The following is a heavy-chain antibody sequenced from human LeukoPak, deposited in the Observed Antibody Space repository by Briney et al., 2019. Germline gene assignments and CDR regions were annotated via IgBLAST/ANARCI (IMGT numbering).Heavy chain of an antibody. Sequence: SVKVSCKASGGTFSSYAISWVRQAPGQGLEWMGGIIPIFSTANYAQKFQGRVTITADESTSTAYMELSSLRSEDTAVYYCARDWGSSGYYNYWGQGTLVTVSS. CDR1: GGTFSSYA. V-gene: IGHV1-69*01. CDR3: ARDWGSSGYYNY. CDR2: IIPIFSTA. J-gene: IGHJ4*02. D-gene: IGHD1-26*01.